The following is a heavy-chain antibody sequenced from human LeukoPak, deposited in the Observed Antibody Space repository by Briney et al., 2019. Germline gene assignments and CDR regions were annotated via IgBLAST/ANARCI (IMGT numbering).Heavy chain of an antibody. CDR1: GFTFSSYA. V-gene: IGHV3-23*01. Sequence: PGGSLRLSCAASGFTFSSYAMSWVRQAPGKGLEWVSAISGSGGSTYYADSVKGRFTISRDNSKNTLYLQMNSLRAEDTAVYYCAKALTGTTHYCYYMDVWGKGTTVTVSS. CDR3: AKALTGTTHYCYYMDV. CDR2: ISGSGGST. J-gene: IGHJ6*03. D-gene: IGHD1-7*01.